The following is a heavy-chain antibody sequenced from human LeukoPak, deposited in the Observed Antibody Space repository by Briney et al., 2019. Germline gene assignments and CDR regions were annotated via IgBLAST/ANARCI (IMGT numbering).Heavy chain of an antibody. Sequence: GGSLRLSCAASGFTFSSYAMSWVRQAPGKGLEWVSTISYSGGSTNYADSWKGRLTISRDNSKNTLYLQMNSLRAEDTAVYYCAREGRDGYNYWGQGTLVTVSS. J-gene: IGHJ4*02. CDR1: GFTFSSYA. V-gene: IGHV3-23*01. CDR3: AREGRDGYNY. D-gene: IGHD5-24*01. CDR2: ISYSGGST.